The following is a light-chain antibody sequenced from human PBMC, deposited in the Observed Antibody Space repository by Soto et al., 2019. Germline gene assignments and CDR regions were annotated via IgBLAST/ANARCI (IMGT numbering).Light chain of an antibody. J-gene: IGKJ2*01. CDR2: DAS. CDR3: QQRYHWPNT. V-gene: IGKV3-11*01. CDR1: QSVGTY. Sequence: EIVLTQSPATLSLSPGERATLSCRTSQSVGTYLAWYQHNPGQAPRLLIYDASNRATGIPARFSGSGSGTDFTLTISSPEPEEFAVYYCQQRYHWPNTFGQGTKREIK.